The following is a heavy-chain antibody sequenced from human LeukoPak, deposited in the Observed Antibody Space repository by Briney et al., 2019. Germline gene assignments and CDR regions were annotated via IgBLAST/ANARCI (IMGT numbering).Heavy chain of an antibody. D-gene: IGHD3-9*01. V-gene: IGHV4-4*07. Sequence: SETLSLTCTVSGGSISSYYWSWIRQPAGKGLEWIGRIYTSGSTNYNPSLKSRVTMSVDTSKNQFSLKLSSVTAADTAVYYCARDVSHLTGYYAYNWFDPWGQGTLVTVSS. CDR3: ARDVSHLTGYYAYNWFDP. CDR1: GGSISSYY. CDR2: IYTSGST. J-gene: IGHJ5*02.